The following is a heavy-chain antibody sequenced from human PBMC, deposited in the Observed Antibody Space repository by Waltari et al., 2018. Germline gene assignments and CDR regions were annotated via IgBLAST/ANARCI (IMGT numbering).Heavy chain of an antibody. Sequence: QVQLVQSGNEVKKPGASVKVSCKASGYTFTSYGISWVRQAPGQGLEWMGWISCFNGHTKYAQRFQGRVSMTADTSTSTSYMELRSLISDETAVYYCARVPHRSTGGLQAPYNFDFWGQGTLVTVSS. V-gene: IGHV1-18*01. D-gene: IGHD3-16*02. CDR1: GYTFTSYG. CDR3: ARVPHRSTGGLQAPYNFDF. CDR2: ISCFNGHT. J-gene: IGHJ4*02.